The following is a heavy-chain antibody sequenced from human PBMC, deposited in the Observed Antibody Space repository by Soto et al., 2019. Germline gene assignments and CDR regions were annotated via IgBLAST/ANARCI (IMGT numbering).Heavy chain of an antibody. CDR2: ISGSGGST. CDR1: GFTFSSYA. CDR3: AKGSFVDYVGGYDY. V-gene: IGHV3-23*01. Sequence: LRLSCAASGFTFSSYAMSWVRQAPGKGLEWVSAISGSGGSTYYADSVKGRFTISRDNSKNTLYLQMNSLRAEDTAVYYCAKGSFVDYVGGYDYWGQGTLVTVSS. J-gene: IGHJ4*02. D-gene: IGHD4-17*01.